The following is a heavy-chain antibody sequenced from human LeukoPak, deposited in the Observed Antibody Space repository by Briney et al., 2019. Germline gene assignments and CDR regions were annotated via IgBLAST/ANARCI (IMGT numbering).Heavy chain of an antibody. J-gene: IGHJ4*02. Sequence: WETLSLTCTASGGSISSYYWSWVRQAPGKGLEWIGYIRNSGNSNYNRSIKSRVPISVDTSKNQFSLKLSSVTAADTGVYYCARGRYDTLTGYDYYFDYWGQGTLVTVSS. D-gene: IGHD3-9*01. CDR1: GGSISSYY. V-gene: IGHV4-59*08. CDR3: ARGRYDTLTGYDYYFDY. CDR2: IRNSGNS.